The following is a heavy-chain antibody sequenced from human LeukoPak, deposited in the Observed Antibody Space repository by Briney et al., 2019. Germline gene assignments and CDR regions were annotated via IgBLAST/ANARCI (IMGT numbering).Heavy chain of an antibody. Sequence: GGSLRLSCAASGFTVSSNYMSWVRQAPGKGLEWVSVIYSGGSTYYADSVKGRFTISRDNSKNTLYLQMNSLRAEDTAVYYCARDGVGYCSGGSCYSSGWFDPWGQGTLVTVSS. V-gene: IGHV3-66*01. CDR3: ARDGVGYCSGGSCYSSGWFDP. CDR1: GFTVSSNY. D-gene: IGHD2-15*01. CDR2: IYSGGST. J-gene: IGHJ5*02.